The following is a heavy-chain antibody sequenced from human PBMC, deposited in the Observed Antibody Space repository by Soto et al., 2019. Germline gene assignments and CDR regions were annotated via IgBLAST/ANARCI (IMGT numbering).Heavy chain of an antibody. D-gene: IGHD1-1*01. V-gene: IGHV3-30-3*01. CDR2: ISYEGSNT. Sequence: PGGSLRLSCAASGFTFDTYGIHWVRQAPGKGLQWVALISYEGSNTYYADSVRGRFTISRDNSKNALYLQMNTLRPEDTGVYYCARVTPGNNLYYFSGLDFWGQGTSVTVSS. CDR1: GFTFDTYG. CDR3: ARVTPGNNLYYFSGLDF. J-gene: IGHJ6*02.